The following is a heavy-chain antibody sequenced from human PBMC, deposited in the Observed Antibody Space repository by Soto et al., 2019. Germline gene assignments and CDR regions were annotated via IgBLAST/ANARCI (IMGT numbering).Heavy chain of an antibody. D-gene: IGHD4-17*01. CDR2: IKQDGSEK. CDR1: GFTFSSYW. V-gene: IGHV3-7*04. Sequence: PGGSLRLSCAASGFTFSSYWMSWVRQAPGKGLEWVANIKQDGSEKYYVDSVKGRFTISRDNAKNSLYLQMNSLRAEDTAVYYCARQMTTVVTRNYYYYYGMDVWGQGTTVTVSS. CDR3: ARQMTTVVTRNYYYYYGMDV. J-gene: IGHJ6*02.